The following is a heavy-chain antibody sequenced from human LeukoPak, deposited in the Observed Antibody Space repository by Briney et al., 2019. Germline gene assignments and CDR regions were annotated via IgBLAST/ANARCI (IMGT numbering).Heavy chain of an antibody. Sequence: AETLSLTCTVSGGSISSYYWSWIRQPAGKGLEWIGRIYTSGSTNYNPSLKSRVTMSVDTSKNQFSLKPSSVTAADTAVYYCARGVLWFGEAIPYYFDYWGQGTLVTVSS. J-gene: IGHJ4*02. V-gene: IGHV4-4*07. CDR3: ARGVLWFGEAIPYYFDY. CDR2: IYTSGST. CDR1: GGSISSYY. D-gene: IGHD3-10*01.